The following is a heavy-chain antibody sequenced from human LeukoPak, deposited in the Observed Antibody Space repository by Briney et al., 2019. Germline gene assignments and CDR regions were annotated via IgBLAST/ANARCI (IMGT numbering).Heavy chain of an antibody. V-gene: IGHV3-11*03. CDR3: ARTNSGYDSFDY. D-gene: IGHD5-12*01. CDR1: GFTFSDYY. J-gene: IGHJ4*02. Sequence: SGGSLRLSCAASGFTFSDYYMSWLRQAPGKGLEWVSYISGSTGYTNYADSVKGRFTISRDNAKNSLFLHMNSLRAEDTAVYYCARTNSGYDSFDYWGQGTLVTVSS. CDR2: ISGSTGYT.